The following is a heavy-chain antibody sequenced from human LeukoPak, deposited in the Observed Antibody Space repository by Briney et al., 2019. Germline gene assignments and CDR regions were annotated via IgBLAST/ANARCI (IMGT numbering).Heavy chain of an antibody. CDR1: GGTFSSYA. V-gene: IGHV1-69*04. CDR3: ARDDSAFGNWNDGYAFDI. J-gene: IGHJ3*02. Sequence: SVKVSCKASGGTFSSYAISWVRQAPGQGLEWMGRIIPILGIANYAQKFQGRVTITADKSTSTAYMELSSLRSEDTAVYYCARDDSAFGNWNDGYAFDIWGQGTMVTVSS. CDR2: IIPILGIA. D-gene: IGHD1-1*01.